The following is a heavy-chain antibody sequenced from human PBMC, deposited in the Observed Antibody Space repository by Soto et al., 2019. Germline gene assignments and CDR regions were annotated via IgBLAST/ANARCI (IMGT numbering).Heavy chain of an antibody. J-gene: IGHJ6*02. V-gene: IGHV1-3*01. CDR2: INAGNGNT. CDR3: ARALGYSGYAGMDV. D-gene: IGHD5-12*01. Sequence: GASVKVSCKASGYTFTSYAMHWVRQAPGQRLEWMGWINAGNGNTKYSQKFQGRVTMTTDTSTSTAYMELRSLRSDDTAVYYCARALGYSGYAGMDVWGQGTTVTVSS. CDR1: GYTFTSYA.